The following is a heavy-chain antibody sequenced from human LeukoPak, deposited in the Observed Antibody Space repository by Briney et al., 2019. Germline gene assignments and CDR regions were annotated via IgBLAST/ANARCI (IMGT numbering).Heavy chain of an antibody. CDR1: GGSFSGYY. D-gene: IGHD1-26*01. CDR3: AREGATFDY. CDR2: IYHSGST. V-gene: IGHV4-34*01. Sequence: SETLSLTCAVYGGSFSGYYWSWIRQPPGKGLEWIGEIYHSGSTNYNPSLKSRVTISVDKSKNQFSLKLSSVTAADTAVYYCAREGATFDYWGQGTLVTVSS. J-gene: IGHJ4*02.